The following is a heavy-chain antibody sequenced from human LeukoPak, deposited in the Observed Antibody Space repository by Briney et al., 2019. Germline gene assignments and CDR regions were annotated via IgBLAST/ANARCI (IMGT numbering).Heavy chain of an antibody. CDR3: ARKSTSGNYPLDY. CDR1: GGTFNSYA. V-gene: IGHV1-69*06. D-gene: IGHD3-10*01. J-gene: IGHJ4*02. CDR2: IIPIFGTT. Sequence: GASVKVSCKASGGTFNSYAISWVRQAPGQGLEWMGGIIPIFGTTNYARKFRGRVTLTADRSTRTAYMELSSLRSEDTALYYCARKSTSGNYPLDYWGQGTLVTVSS.